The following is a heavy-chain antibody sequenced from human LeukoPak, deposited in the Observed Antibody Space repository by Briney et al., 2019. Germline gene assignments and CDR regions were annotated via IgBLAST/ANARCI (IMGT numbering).Heavy chain of an antibody. CDR3: AKDNLILEFYYYYMDV. V-gene: IGHV3-30*02. D-gene: IGHD3-3*01. Sequence: GGSLRLSCAASGFTFSSYGMHWVRQAPGKGLEWVAFIRYDGSNKYYADSVKGRFTISRDNSKNTLYLQMNSLRAEDTAVYYCAKDNLILEFYYYYMDVWGKGTTVTVSS. CDR2: IRYDGSNK. CDR1: GFTFSSYG. J-gene: IGHJ6*03.